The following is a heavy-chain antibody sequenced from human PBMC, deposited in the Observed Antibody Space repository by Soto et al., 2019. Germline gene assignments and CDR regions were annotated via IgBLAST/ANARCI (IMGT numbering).Heavy chain of an antibody. CDR1: GGSISSSSYY. CDR2: IYYSGST. Sequence: QLQLQESGPGLVKPSETLSLTCTVSGGSISSSSYYWGWIRQPPGKGLEWIGSIYYSGSTYYNPSLKSRVTISVDTSKNQFSLKLSSVTAADTAVYYCARHMQWLVWVGAFDIWGQGTMVTVSS. J-gene: IGHJ3*02. D-gene: IGHD6-19*01. V-gene: IGHV4-39*01. CDR3: ARHMQWLVWVGAFDI.